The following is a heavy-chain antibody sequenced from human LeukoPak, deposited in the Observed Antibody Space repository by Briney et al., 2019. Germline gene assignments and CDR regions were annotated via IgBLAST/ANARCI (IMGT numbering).Heavy chain of an antibody. CDR3: ARIGGWYCDY. V-gene: IGHV3-48*03. CDR1: GFTFSSYE. CDR2: ISSRGGTI. D-gene: IGHD6-19*01. Sequence: VGSLRLSCAASGFTFSSYEMNWVRQAPGEGLEWISYISSRGGTIKYADSVKGRFTISRDNAKNSLYLQMNSLRAEDTAVYYCARIGGWYCDYWGQGTLVTVSS. J-gene: IGHJ4*02.